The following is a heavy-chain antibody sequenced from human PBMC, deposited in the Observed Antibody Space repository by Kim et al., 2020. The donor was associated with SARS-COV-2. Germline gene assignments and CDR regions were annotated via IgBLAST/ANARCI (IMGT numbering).Heavy chain of an antibody. D-gene: IGHD3-10*01. CDR3: ARVHMVRRVITYYDGMDV. CDR2: IKQDGSEK. V-gene: IGHV3-7*03. CDR1: GFTFSNFSNYW. Sequence: GGSLRLSCAASGFTFSNFSNYWMTWVRQAPGKGLEWVATIKQDGSEKYYVDSVKGRFTISRDNAKNSLYLQMSSLRAEDTAVYYCARVHMVRRVITYYDGMDVWGQGTTVTVSS. J-gene: IGHJ6*02.